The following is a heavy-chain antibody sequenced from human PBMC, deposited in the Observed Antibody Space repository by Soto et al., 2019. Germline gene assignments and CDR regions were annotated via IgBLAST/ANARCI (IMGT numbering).Heavy chain of an antibody. D-gene: IGHD2-8*01. CDR3: ATGWGRDIVLMVYADY. CDR2: INAGNGNT. V-gene: IGHV1-3*01. CDR1: GYTFTSYG. Sequence: ASVKVSCKASGYTFTSYGISWVRQAPGQRLEWMGWINAGNGNTKYSQKFQGRVTITRDTSASTAYMELSSLRSEDTAVYYCATGWGRDIVLMVYADYWGQGTLVTVSS. J-gene: IGHJ4*02.